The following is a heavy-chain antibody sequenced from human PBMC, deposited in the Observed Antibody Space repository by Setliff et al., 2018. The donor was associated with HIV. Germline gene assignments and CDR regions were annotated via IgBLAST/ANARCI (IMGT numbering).Heavy chain of an antibody. CDR2: IIPMFATT. Sequence: GASVKVSCKASGGTFSSYAIIWVRQAPGQGLEWMGGIIPMFATTNYAQKFQGRVTVTTDESTSTAYVELSSLRSEDTAVYYCARSRRSGHTAMLRPDAFDSWGQGTMVTVSS. V-gene: IGHV1-69*05. J-gene: IGHJ3*02. CDR1: GGTFSSYA. D-gene: IGHD5-18*01. CDR3: ARSRRSGHTAMLRPDAFDS.